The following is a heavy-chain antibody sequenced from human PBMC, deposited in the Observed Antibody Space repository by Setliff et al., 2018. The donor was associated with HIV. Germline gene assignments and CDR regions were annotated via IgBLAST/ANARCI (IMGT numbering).Heavy chain of an antibody. D-gene: IGHD3-22*01. CDR3: ARVLGVRRDYYDSSAPLRAAFDI. J-gene: IGHJ3*02. Sequence: PSETLSLTCTVSGGSITSGGDSWGWTRQHPGKGLKWIGYISYSGITYYDPSLKSRLTMSVDTSNNQFSLKLSSATAADTAVYYCARVLGVRRDYYDSSAPLRAAFDIWGQGTMVTVSS. CDR1: GGSITSGGDS. CDR2: ISYSGIT. V-gene: IGHV4-31*03.